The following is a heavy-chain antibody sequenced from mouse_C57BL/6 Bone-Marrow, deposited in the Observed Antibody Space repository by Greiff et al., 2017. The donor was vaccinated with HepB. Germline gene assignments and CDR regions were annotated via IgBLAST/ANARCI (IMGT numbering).Heavy chain of an antibody. J-gene: IGHJ1*03. CDR3: ARRITTVVGYFDV. V-gene: IGHV1-82*01. Sequence: VQRVESGPELVKPGASVKISCKASGYAFSSSWMNWVKQRPGKGLEWIGRIYPGDGDTNYNGKFKGKATLTADKSSSTAYMQLSSLTSEDSAVYFCARRITTVVGYFDVWGTGTTVTVSS. CDR2: IYPGDGDT. D-gene: IGHD1-1*01. CDR1: GYAFSSSW.